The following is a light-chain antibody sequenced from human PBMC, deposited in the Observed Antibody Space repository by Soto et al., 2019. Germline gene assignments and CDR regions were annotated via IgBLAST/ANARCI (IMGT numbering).Light chain of an antibody. CDR2: DNN. J-gene: IGLJ1*01. CDR3: GAWDGGLSAFV. V-gene: IGLV1-51*01. CDR1: SSNIGNSF. Sequence: QSVLTQPPSVSAAPGRTVTISCSGSSSNIGNSFVSWYQQLPGTAPRLLIYDNNERPSGIPDRLSGSKSGTSATLGITGLQTGDEADYYCGAWDGGLSAFVFGTGTKLTVL.